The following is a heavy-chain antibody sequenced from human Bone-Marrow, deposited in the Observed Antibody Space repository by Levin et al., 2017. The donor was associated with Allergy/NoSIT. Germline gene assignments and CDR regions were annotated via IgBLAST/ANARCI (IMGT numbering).Heavy chain of an antibody. Sequence: PSASVKVSCKVSGYTFTDYYIHWVKQAPGKGLEWVGLVDPEDNEPIYPSNLQGRVSITADTSTDTVYMELSNLRSEDTAFYYCATLSIYGEPSHFDFWGQGTLLTVSS. CDR3: ATLSIYGEPSHFDF. J-gene: IGHJ4*02. D-gene: IGHD1-14*01. V-gene: IGHV1-69-2*01. CDR2: VDPEDNEP. CDR1: GYTFTDYY.